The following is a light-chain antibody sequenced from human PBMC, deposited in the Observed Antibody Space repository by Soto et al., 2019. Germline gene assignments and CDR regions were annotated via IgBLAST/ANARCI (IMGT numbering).Light chain of an antibody. J-gene: IGKJ5*01. CDR2: DAS. CDR3: QQRSNTSLT. V-gene: IGKV3-11*01. CDR1: QSVSSY. Sequence: EIVLTQSPATLSLSPGERATLSCRASQSVSSYLAWYQQKPGQAPRLLIYDASNRATGIPARFSGSGSGTDFTLTISSLEPEDFAVYYCQQRSNTSLTFGQGTRLEIK.